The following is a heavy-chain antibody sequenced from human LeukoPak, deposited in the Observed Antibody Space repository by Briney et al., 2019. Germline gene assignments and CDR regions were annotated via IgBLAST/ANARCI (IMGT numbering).Heavy chain of an antibody. V-gene: IGHV4-4*02. D-gene: IGHD6-13*01. CDR1: GGSISSSNW. CDR3: ARAGARGYSSSWSNAFDI. Sequence: SGTLSLTCAVSGGSISSSNWWSWVRQPPGKGLEWIGEIYHSGSTNYNPSLKSRVTISVDKSKNQFSLKLSSVTAADTAVYYCARAGARGYSSSWSNAFDIWGQGTMVTVSS. J-gene: IGHJ3*02. CDR2: IYHSGST.